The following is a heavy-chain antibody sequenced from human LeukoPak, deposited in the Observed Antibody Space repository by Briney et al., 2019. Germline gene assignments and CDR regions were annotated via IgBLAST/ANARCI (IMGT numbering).Heavy chain of an antibody. J-gene: IGHJ4*02. CDR1: GGSISSSSSY. CDR3: AGYYDSSVYWALKY. CDR2: IYYSGSS. Sequence: SETLSLTCSVSGGSISSSSSYWGWIRQPPGKGLEWIGSIYYSGSSFDNPALKSRVTISVDTSKNQFSLKLSSVTAADTAVYYCAGYYDSSVYWALKYWGQGTLVTVSS. D-gene: IGHD3-22*01. V-gene: IGHV4-39*01.